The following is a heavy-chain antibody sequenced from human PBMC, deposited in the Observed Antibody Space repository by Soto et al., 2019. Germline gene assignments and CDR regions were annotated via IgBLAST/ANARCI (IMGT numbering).Heavy chain of an antibody. V-gene: IGHV3-23*01. CDR1: GFTFSSYV. Sequence: GGSLRLSCAASGFTFSSYVMNWVRQPPGKGLEWVSGITANGRITYYAESVKGRSTISRDISKNTVSLLMNSLTAEDTAIYYCARGGLGASAGWFDPWGQGTLVTV. D-gene: IGHD6-19*01. J-gene: IGHJ5*02. CDR3: ARGGLGASAGWFDP. CDR2: ITANGRIT.